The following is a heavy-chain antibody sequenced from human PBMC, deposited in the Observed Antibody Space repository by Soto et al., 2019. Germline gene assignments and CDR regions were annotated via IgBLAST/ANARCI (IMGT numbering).Heavy chain of an antibody. Sequence: QLQLQESGPGLVKPSETLSLTCTVSGGSISSSSYYWGWIRQPPGKGLEWIGSIYYSGSTYYNPSLKSRVTISVDTSKNQFSLKLSSVTAADTAVYYCARSHYDILTGYFMYYFDYWGQGTLVTVSS. CDR1: GGSISSSSYY. CDR3: ARSHYDILTGYFMYYFDY. V-gene: IGHV4-39*01. J-gene: IGHJ4*02. D-gene: IGHD3-9*01. CDR2: IYYSGST.